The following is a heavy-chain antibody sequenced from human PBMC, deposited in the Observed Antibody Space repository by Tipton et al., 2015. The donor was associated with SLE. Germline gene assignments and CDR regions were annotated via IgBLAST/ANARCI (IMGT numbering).Heavy chain of an antibody. CDR1: GGSFSGYY. CDR3: ARTDYYYGMDV. Sequence: TLSLTCAVYGGSFSGYYWSWIRQPPGKGLEWIGSIYHSGSTYYNPSLKSRVTISVDTSKNQFSLKLSFVTAADTAVYYCARTDYYYGMDVWGQGTTVTVSS. CDR2: IYHSGST. V-gene: IGHV4-34*01. J-gene: IGHJ6*02.